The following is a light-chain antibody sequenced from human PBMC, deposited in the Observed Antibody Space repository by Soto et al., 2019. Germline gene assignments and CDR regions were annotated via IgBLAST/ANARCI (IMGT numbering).Light chain of an antibody. CDR1: KSVSSSY. CDR2: ASS. J-gene: IGKJ2*01. CDR3: QQYAHPPRYT. V-gene: IGKV3-20*01. Sequence: EIVLTQSPGTLSLSPGERATLSCRSSKSVSSSYLAWYQQKPGQAPRLLIYASSIRPPGIPDRFSGSGSGTDFTLTISRLEPEDFAVYYCQQYAHPPRYTFGQGTKLE.